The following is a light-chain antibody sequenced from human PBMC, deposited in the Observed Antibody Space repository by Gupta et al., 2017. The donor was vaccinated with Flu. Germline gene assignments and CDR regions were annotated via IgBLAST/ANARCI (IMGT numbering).Light chain of an antibody. J-gene: IGKJ2*01. CDR2: GTS. CDR1: LSINSRY. CDR3: QQYTTPPVT. Sequence: GSLSLSPGERATLSCRASLSINSRYLAWYQQKRGQAPRLLLYGTSSRATGIPDRFSGSGSGTDFTLTISRLEPEDFAVYYCQQYTTPPVTFGQGTKLEIK. V-gene: IGKV3-20*01.